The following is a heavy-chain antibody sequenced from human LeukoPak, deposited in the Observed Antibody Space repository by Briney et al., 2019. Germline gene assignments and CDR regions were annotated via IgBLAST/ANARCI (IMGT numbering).Heavy chain of an antibody. CDR1: GFTFSSYS. Sequence: GGSLRLSCATSGFTFSSYSMNWVRQAPGKGPEWVSAISGSGGSTYYADSVKGRFMISRDNSKKTLYLRMNSLRAEDTAIYYCAKEVWGSRIGEAGSQTELDYWGQGTLVTVSS. V-gene: IGHV3-23*01. J-gene: IGHJ4*02. D-gene: IGHD6-19*01. CDR2: ISGSGGST. CDR3: AKEVWGSRIGEAGSQTELDY.